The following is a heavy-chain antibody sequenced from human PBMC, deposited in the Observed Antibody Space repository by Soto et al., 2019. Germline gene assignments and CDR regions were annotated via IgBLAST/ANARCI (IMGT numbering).Heavy chain of an antibody. CDR2: IRSKTDGGTT. CDR3: TTRGVIVVVPAPYGMDV. Sequence: EVQLVESGVGLVKPGGSLSLSCATSGFTFTYAWMSWVRQAPGKGLEWVGRIRSKTDGGTTDYAAPVKGRFTISRDDSKNTLYLKMNSLKTADTAVYYCTTRGVIVVVPAPYGMDVWGQGTTVTVSS. V-gene: IGHV3-15*01. D-gene: IGHD2-2*01. J-gene: IGHJ6*02. CDR1: GFTFTYAW.